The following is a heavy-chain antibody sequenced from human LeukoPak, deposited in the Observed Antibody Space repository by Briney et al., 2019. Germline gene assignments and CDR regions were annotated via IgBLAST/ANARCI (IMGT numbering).Heavy chain of an antibody. CDR3: ASEIVGATQAGIPLYYYGMDV. CDR1: GGTFSSYA. J-gene: IGHJ6*02. Sequence: GASVKVSCKASGGTFSSYAISWVRQAPGQGLEWMGRIIPILGIANYPQKFQGRVTITADKSTSTAYMELSSLRSEDTAVYYCASEIVGATQAGIPLYYYGMDVWGQGTTVTVSS. V-gene: IGHV1-69*04. CDR2: IIPILGIA. D-gene: IGHD1-26*01.